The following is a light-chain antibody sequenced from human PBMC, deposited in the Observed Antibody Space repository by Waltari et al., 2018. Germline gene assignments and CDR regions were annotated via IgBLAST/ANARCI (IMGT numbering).Light chain of an antibody. CDR2: GAS. J-gene: IGKJ1*01. Sequence: EIVLTQSPGSLSSSPGERVTRSCRASQSDSRALAWYQQKPGQAPRLLIFGASNRATGIPDRFSGSGSETDFSLTISRLEPEDFAVYYCQHYVRLPATFGRGTKVEIK. V-gene: IGKV3-20*01. CDR3: QHYVRLPAT. CDR1: QSDSRA.